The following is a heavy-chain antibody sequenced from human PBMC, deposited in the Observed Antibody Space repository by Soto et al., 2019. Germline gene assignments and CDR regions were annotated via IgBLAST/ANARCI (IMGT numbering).Heavy chain of an antibody. CDR1: GGSISSYY. J-gene: IGHJ6*02. Sequence: PSETLSLTCTVSGGSISSYYWSWIRQPPGKGLEWLGYIYYSGSTNYNPSLKSRVTISVDTSKNQFSLKLSSVTAADTAMYYWARLDRERNGMDVWGQGTTVTVSS. CDR3: ARLDRERNGMDV. V-gene: IGHV4-59*01. D-gene: IGHD1-26*01. CDR2: IYYSGST.